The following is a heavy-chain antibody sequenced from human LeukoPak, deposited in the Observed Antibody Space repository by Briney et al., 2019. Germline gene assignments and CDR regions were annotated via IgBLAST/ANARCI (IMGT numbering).Heavy chain of an antibody. V-gene: IGHV3-21*04. Sequence: GGSLRLSCAASGFTFSSYSLNWVRQAPGMGLEWVSSISSSSHYIYYADSVKGRFTISRDNSKNTLYLQMNSLRVEDTAVYYCAKGAYYGDWGQGTLVTISS. CDR2: ISSSSHYI. CDR1: GFTFSSYS. CDR3: AKGAYYGD. D-gene: IGHD3-3*01. J-gene: IGHJ4*02.